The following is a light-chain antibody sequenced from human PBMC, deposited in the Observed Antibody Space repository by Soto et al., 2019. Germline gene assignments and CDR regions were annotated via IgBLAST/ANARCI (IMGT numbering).Light chain of an antibody. CDR2: DAS. J-gene: IGKJ1*01. V-gene: IGKV1-5*01. Sequence: DIQMTQSPSTLSASVGDRVTITCRASQSISNWLAWYQFKPGKAPKLLIYDASSLEGGVPSRFSGSGSGTEFSLTISSLPSDDFATYYCQQYTNYFRTGGQGTKVDIX. CDR1: QSISNW. CDR3: QQYTNYFRT.